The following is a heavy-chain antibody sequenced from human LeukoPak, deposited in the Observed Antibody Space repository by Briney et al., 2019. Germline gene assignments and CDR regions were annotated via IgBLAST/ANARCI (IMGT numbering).Heavy chain of an antibody. V-gene: IGHV3-23*01. J-gene: IGHJ4*02. CDR1: GFTLSNHA. D-gene: IGHD3-10*01. Sequence: GGTLRLSCAASGFTLSNHAMIWVRQAPGKGLEWVSSISGSGAMTYYADSVKGRFTISRDNAMDTLYLQMNSLRADDTAVYYCAKDRVDGSGSQFDSWGQGSLVIVSS. CDR2: ISGSGAMT. CDR3: AKDRVDGSGSQFDS.